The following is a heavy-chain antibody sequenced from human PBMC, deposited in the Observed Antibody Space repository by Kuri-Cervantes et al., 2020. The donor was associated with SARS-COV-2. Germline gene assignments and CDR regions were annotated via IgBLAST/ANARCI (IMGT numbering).Heavy chain of an antibody. J-gene: IGHJ4*02. CDR3: ARALAARADY. V-gene: IGHV4-39*07. CDR1: GGSISSSSYY. Sequence: SETLSLTCTASGGSISSSSYYWGWIRQPPGKGLEWIGSIYYSGSTYYNPSLKSRVTISVDTSKNQFSLKLSSVTAADTAVYYCARALAARADYWGQGTLVTVSS. D-gene: IGHD6-6*01. CDR2: IYYSGST.